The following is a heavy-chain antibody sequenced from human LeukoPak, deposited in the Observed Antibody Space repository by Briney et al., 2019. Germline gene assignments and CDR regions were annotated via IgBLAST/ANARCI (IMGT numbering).Heavy chain of an antibody. CDR1: GGSSSGYY. J-gene: IGHJ4*02. CDR2: INHSGST. Sequence: PSETLSLTCAVYGGSSSGYYWSWIRQPPGKGLEWIGEINHSGSTNYNPSLKSRVTISVDTSKNQFSLKLSSVTAADTAVYYCASSDDSSYYFDYWGQGTLVTVSS. V-gene: IGHV4-34*01. D-gene: IGHD3-22*01. CDR3: ASSDDSSYYFDY.